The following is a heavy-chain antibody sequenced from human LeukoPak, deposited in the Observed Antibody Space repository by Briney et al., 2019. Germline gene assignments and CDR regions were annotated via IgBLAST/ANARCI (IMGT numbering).Heavy chain of an antibody. CDR3: ARRTVRGVISY. CDR2: INHSGST. Sequence: PSETLSLTCTVSGGSINSYYWSWIRQPPGKGLEWIGEINHSGSTNYNPSLKSRVTISVDTSKNQFSLKLSSVTAADTAVYYCARRTVRGVISYWGQGTLVTVSS. D-gene: IGHD3-10*01. V-gene: IGHV4-34*01. J-gene: IGHJ4*02. CDR1: GGSINSYY.